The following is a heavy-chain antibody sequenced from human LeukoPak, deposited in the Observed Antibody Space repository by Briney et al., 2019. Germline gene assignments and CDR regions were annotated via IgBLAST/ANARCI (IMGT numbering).Heavy chain of an antibody. V-gene: IGHV3-74*01. CDR1: GFTFSGRW. Sequence: TGGALRLSFTMFGFTFSGRWKHWVPQAPGEGLVWVSLIRPDGSGANYADSVRGRFTISRDNAKNTLYLQMNSLRVEDTAVYYCVPADLPWGQGTLVIVSS. CDR2: IRPDGSGA. CDR3: VPADLP. J-gene: IGHJ5*02.